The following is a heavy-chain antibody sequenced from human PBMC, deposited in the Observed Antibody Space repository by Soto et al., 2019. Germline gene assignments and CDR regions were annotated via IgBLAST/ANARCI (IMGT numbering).Heavy chain of an antibody. CDR2: INPNSGGT. J-gene: IGHJ4*02. V-gene: IGHV1-2*02. CDR1: GYTFTGYY. D-gene: IGHD1-26*01. CDR3: ARDQWARSLCYY. Sequence: ASVKVSCKASGYTFTGYYMHWVRQAPGQGLEWMGWINPNSGGTNHAQKFQGRVTMTRDTSISTAYMELSRLRSDDTAVYYCARDQWARSLCYYWGQGTLVTVSS.